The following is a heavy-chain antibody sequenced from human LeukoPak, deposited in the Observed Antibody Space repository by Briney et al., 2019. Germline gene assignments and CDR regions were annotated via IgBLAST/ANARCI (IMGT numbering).Heavy chain of an antibody. Sequence: GGSLRLSCAASGFTFSSYEMNRVRQAPGKGLEWVSYISSSGSTIYYADSVKGRFTISRDNAKNSLYLQMNSLRAEDTAVYYCARVSYYGSGSHSGFDYWGQGTLVTVSS. D-gene: IGHD3-10*01. V-gene: IGHV3-48*03. CDR1: GFTFSSYE. CDR2: ISSSGSTI. J-gene: IGHJ4*02. CDR3: ARVSYYGSGSHSGFDY.